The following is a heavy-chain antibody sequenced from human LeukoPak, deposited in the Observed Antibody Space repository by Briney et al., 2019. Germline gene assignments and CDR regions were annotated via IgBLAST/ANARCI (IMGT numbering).Heavy chain of an antibody. CDR1: GGSISSSSYY. CDR3: ARGFGRDGFDL. Sequence: SETLSLTCTVSGGSISSSSYYWGWIRQPPGKGLEWIGSIYYSGSTYYNPSLKSRVTISVDTSKNQFSLRLSSVTAADTAVYYCARGFGRDGFDLWGQGTMVTVSS. D-gene: IGHD3-16*01. CDR2: IYYSGST. J-gene: IGHJ3*01. V-gene: IGHV4-39*01.